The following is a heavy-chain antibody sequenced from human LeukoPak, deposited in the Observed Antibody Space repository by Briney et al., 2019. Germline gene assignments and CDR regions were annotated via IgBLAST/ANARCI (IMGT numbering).Heavy chain of an antibody. Sequence: GASVEVSCKASGGTFSSYAISWVRQAPGQGLEWMGGIIPIFGTANYAQKFQGRVTITADESTSTAYMELRSLRSEDTAVYYCARAGYDILTGYYDYYYYGMDVWGQGTTVTVSS. J-gene: IGHJ6*02. CDR3: ARAGYDILTGYYDYYYYGMDV. D-gene: IGHD3-9*01. V-gene: IGHV1-69*13. CDR1: GGTFSSYA. CDR2: IIPIFGTA.